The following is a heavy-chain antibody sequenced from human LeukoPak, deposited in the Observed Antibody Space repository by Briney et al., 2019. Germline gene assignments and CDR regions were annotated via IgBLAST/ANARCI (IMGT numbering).Heavy chain of an antibody. CDR1: GFTFTSSA. D-gene: IGHD3-22*01. CDR3: AAAYYYDSSGYYYTEF. V-gene: IGHV1-58*01. Sequence: ASVKVSCKASGFTFTSSAVQWVRQARGQRLEWIGWIVVGSGSTNYAQKFQERVTITRDMSTSTAYMELSSLRSEDTAVYYCAAAYYYDSSGYYYTEFWGQGTLVTVSS. J-gene: IGHJ4*02. CDR2: IVVGSGST.